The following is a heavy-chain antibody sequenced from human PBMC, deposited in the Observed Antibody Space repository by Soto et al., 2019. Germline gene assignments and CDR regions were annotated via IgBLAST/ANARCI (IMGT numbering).Heavy chain of an antibody. V-gene: IGHV1-3*01. CDR2: INAGNGNT. J-gene: IGHJ4*02. Sequence: ASVKVSCKXSGYTFTSYAMHWVRQAPGQRLEWMGWINAGNGNTKYSQKFQGRVTITRDTSASTAYMELSSLRSEDTAVYYCARGRDGIVVMVYAIDFDYWGQGTLVTVS. D-gene: IGHD2-8*01. CDR3: ARGRDGIVVMVYAIDFDY. CDR1: GYTFTSYA.